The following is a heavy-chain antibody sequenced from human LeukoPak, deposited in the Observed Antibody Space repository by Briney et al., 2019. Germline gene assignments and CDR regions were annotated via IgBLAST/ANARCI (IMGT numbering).Heavy chain of an antibody. J-gene: IGHJ4*02. V-gene: IGHV1-69*05. Sequence: ASVKVSCMASGGTFSSYAISWVRQAPGQGLEWMGGIIPIFGTANYAQKFQGRVTITTDESTSTAYMELSSLRSEDTAVYYCARGSYSGSYRFDYWGQGALVTVSS. CDR3: ARGSYSGSYRFDY. D-gene: IGHD1-26*01. CDR2: IIPIFGTA. CDR1: GGTFSSYA.